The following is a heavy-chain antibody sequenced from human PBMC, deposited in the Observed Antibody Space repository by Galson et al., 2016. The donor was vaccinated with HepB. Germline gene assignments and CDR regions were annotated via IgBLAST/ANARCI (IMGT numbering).Heavy chain of an antibody. CDR2: ISDNGGST. CDR1: GFTFSSCA. J-gene: IGHJ3*02. V-gene: IGHV3-64D*06. CDR3: VKDRGWGYTSNAFDI. D-gene: IGHD1-1*01. Sequence: SLRLSCAASGFTFSSCAMPWVRQAPGKELESVSAISDNGGSTYYADSVKGRFTISRDNSKNTLYLRMSSLRAEDTAVYYCVKDRGWGYTSNAFDIWGQGTMVTVSS.